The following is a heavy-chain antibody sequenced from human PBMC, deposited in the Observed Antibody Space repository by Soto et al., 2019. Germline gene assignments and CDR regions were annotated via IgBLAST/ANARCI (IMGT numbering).Heavy chain of an antibody. CDR2: ISSSSSYI. CDR1: GFTFSSYS. D-gene: IGHD3-10*01. CDR3: ARTRFGDYYSYYYGMDV. V-gene: IGHV3-21*01. J-gene: IGHJ6*02. Sequence: GGSLRLSCAASGFTFSSYSMNWVRQAPGKGLEWVSSISSSSSYIYYADSVKGRFTTSRDNAKHSLYLQMNSLRAEDTAVYYCARTRFGDYYSYYYGMDVWGQGTTVTVSS.